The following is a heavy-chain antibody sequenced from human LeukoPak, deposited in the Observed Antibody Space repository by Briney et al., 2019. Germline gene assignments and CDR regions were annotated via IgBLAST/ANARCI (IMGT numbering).Heavy chain of an antibody. CDR2: IYYSGST. CDR3: ARQKQGNSGYFEGDWFDP. J-gene: IGHJ5*02. V-gene: IGHV4-59*08. CDR1: GGSFSGYY. D-gene: IGHD3-22*01. Sequence: SETLSLTCAVYGGSFSGYYWSWIRQPPGKGLEWIGYIYYSGSTNYNPSLKSRVTISVDTSKNQFSLKLSSVTAADTAVYYCARQKQGNSGYFEGDWFDPWGQGTLVTVSS.